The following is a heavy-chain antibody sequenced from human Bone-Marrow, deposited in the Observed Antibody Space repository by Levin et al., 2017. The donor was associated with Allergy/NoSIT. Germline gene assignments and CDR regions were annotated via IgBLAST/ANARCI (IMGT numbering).Heavy chain of an antibody. CDR3: ASQGSSWYNWFDP. J-gene: IGHJ5*02. Sequence: VASVKVSCAASRFTFSNSGMNWVRQAPGKGLEWVSFISSSSATIYYADSVKGRFTIFRDNAKNSLYLQMNSLRDEDTAVYYCASQGSSWYNWFDPWGQGTLVIVSS. D-gene: IGHD6-13*01. CDR1: RFTFSNSG. V-gene: IGHV3-48*02. CDR2: ISSSSATI.